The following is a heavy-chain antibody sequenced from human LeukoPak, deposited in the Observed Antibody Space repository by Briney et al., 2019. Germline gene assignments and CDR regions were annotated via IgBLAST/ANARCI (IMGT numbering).Heavy chain of an antibody. CDR1: GLSFTIYQ. D-gene: IGHD4/OR15-4a*01. J-gene: IGHJ4*02. Sequence: PSETLSLTCSVSGLSFTIYQWSWIRQPPGKGLEWIGEVNCSGATNYNPSLKSRLTISMDTSKNQFSLELSSVTAADTAVYYCVRGGAADYWGQGTLVTVSS. V-gene: IGHV4-34*01. CDR2: VNCSGAT. CDR3: VRGGAADY.